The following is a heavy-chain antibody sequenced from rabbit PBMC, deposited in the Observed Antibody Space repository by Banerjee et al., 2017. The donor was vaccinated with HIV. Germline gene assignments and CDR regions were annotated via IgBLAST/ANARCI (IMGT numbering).Heavy chain of an antibody. CDR1: GFSYSGGYD. CDR3: ARDHTGGGFDLAL. Sequence: QEQLEESGGGLFQPGGSLALTCKASGFSYSGGYDIFRVRQAPGKGFEWVAFIYTGHGGTYYATWAKGRFTISKASTTTVTLQMTSLTAADTATYFCARDHTGGGFDLALWGPGTLVTVS. CDR2: IYTGHGGT. V-gene: IGHV1S45*01. D-gene: IGHD7-1*01. J-gene: IGHJ4*01.